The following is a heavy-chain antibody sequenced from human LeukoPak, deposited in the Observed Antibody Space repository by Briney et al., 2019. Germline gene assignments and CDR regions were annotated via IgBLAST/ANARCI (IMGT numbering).Heavy chain of an antibody. J-gene: IGHJ5*02. CDR1: GGSISSSSYY. CDR2: IYYSGST. D-gene: IGHD5-18*01. CDR3: ARALGYSYHWFDP. V-gene: IGHV4-39*07. Sequence: PSETLSLTCTVSGGSISSSSYYWGWIRQPPGKGLEWIGSIYYSGSTYYNPSLKSRVTISVDTSKNQFSLKLSSVTAADTAVYYCARALGYSYHWFDPWGQGTLVTVSS.